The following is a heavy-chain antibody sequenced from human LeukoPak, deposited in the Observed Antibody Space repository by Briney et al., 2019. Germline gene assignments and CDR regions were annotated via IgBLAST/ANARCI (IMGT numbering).Heavy chain of an antibody. Sequence: ASVKVSCKASGYTFTGYYIHWVRQAPGQGLEWMGWINPNSGGTNYAQKFQGRVTMTRDTSVSTAYMEVSRLRSDDTAVYYCARVYYSSSYDYWYFDLWGRGTLVTVSS. J-gene: IGHJ2*01. CDR2: INPNSGGT. CDR1: GYTFTGYY. D-gene: IGHD6-13*01. V-gene: IGHV1-2*02. CDR3: ARVYYSSSYDYWYFDL.